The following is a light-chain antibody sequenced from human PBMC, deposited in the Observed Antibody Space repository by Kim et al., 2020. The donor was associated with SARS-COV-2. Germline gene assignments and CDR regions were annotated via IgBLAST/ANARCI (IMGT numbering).Light chain of an antibody. CDR3: QHYNNYPLT. J-gene: IGKJ4*01. CDR1: QSISSW. V-gene: IGKV1-5*03. Sequence: IQMTQSPSTLSASVGDRVTITCRASQSISSWLAWYQQNPGKAPKLLIYKASSLESGVPSRFSGSGSGTEFTLTISSLQPGDFATYYCQHYNNYPLTFGGGTKVDIK. CDR2: KAS.